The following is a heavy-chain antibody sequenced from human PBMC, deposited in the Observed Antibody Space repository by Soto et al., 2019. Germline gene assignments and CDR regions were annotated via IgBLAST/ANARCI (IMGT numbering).Heavy chain of an antibody. CDR3: AREGGIEAADV. Sequence: QVQLVQSGAEVKKPGSSLKVSCKASGGTFSSYASSWVRHAPGQGLEWMGGIIPIFGTANYAQKFQGRVTITEDESTSTAYMELSRLRSEDPAVYYCAREGGIEAADVWGQGTTVTVSS. CDR1: GGTFSSYA. J-gene: IGHJ6*02. D-gene: IGHD6-13*01. V-gene: IGHV1-69*01. CDR2: IIPIFGTA.